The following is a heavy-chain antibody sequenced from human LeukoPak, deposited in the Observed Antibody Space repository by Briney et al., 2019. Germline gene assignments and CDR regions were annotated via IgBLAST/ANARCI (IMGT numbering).Heavy chain of an antibody. CDR3: ARATYCGGDCWSHFGY. CDR1: GGTFSSYT. CDR2: IIPILGIA. Sequence: SVKVSCKASGGTFSSYTISWVRQAPGQGLEWMGRIIPILGIANYAQKFQGRVTITADKSTSTAYMGLSSLRSEDTAVYYCARATYCGGDCWSHFGYWGQGTLVTVSS. J-gene: IGHJ4*02. V-gene: IGHV1-69*02. D-gene: IGHD2-21*02.